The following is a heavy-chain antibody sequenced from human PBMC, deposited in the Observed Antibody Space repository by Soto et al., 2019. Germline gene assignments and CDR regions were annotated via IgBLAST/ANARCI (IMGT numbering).Heavy chain of an antibody. V-gene: IGHV1-69*01. J-gene: IGHJ6*02. CDR3: ARDRHCSSTSCSPYYYYGMDV. CDR1: GGTFSSYA. D-gene: IGHD2-2*01. Sequence: QVQLVQSGAEVKKPGSSVKVSCKASGGTFSSYAISWVRQAPGQGLEWMGGIIPIFGTANYAKKFQGRVTITADESTRTAYMELSSLRSEDTAVYYCARDRHCSSTSCSPYYYYGMDVWGQGTTVTVSS. CDR2: IIPIFGTA.